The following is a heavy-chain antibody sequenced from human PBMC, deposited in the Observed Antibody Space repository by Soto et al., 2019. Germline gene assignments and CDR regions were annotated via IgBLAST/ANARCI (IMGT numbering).Heavy chain of an antibody. CDR1: GGSISSVGHY. V-gene: IGHV4-31*03. J-gene: IGHJ6*02. D-gene: IGHD6-25*01. Sequence: PSETQSLTCSVSGGSISSVGHYWTWIRQQPGKGLEWIGYIYYSGSTDYNPSLKSRVTISVDRSKNQFSLNLSSVTAADTAIYYCARESGGYDSSTRYGLDVWGQGTTVTVSS. CDR2: IYYSGST. CDR3: ARESGGYDSSTRYGLDV.